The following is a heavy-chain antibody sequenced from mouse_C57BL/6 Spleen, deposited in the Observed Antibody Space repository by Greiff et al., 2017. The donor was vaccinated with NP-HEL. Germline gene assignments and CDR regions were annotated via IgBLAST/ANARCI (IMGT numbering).Heavy chain of an antibody. CDR2: ISYDGSN. D-gene: IGHD4-1*01. Sequence: EVQLQESGPGLVKPSQSLSLTCSVTGYSITSGYYWNWIRQFPGNKLEWMGYISYDGSNNYNPSLKNRISITRDTSKNQFFLKLNSVTTEDTATYYCARLGRGGMDYWGQGTSVTVSS. CDR1: GYSITSGYY. V-gene: IGHV3-6*01. CDR3: ARLGRGGMDY. J-gene: IGHJ4*01.